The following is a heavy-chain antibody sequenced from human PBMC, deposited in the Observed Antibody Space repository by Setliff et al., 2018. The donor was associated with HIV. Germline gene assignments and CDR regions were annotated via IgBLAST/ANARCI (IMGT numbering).Heavy chain of an antibody. V-gene: IGHV4-59*11. Sequence: SETLSLTCTVSGDSINTHYWSWIRQAPGKGLEWIGCISHSGNTNFNPSLNSRVTISVDTSKNQVSLRLSSVTPADTAVYYCAKGAGFYGDYTFDYWGQGNLVTVSS. CDR3: AKGAGFYGDYTFDY. D-gene: IGHD4-17*01. CDR2: ISHSGNT. J-gene: IGHJ4*02. CDR1: GDSINTHY.